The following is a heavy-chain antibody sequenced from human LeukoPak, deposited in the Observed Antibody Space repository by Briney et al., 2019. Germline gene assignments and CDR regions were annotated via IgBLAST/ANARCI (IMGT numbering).Heavy chain of an antibody. Sequence: SVKVSCKASGGTFSSYTVSWVRQAPGQGLEWMGRIIPILGIANYAQKFQGRVTITADKSTSTAYMELSSLRSEDTAVYYCSVVVPAATSFDYWGQGTLVTVSS. CDR3: SVVVPAATSFDY. J-gene: IGHJ4*02. CDR1: GGTFSSYT. V-gene: IGHV1-69*02. D-gene: IGHD2-2*01. CDR2: IIPILGIA.